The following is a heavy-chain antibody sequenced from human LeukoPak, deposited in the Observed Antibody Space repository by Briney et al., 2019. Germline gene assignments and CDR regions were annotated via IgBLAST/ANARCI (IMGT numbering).Heavy chain of an antibody. D-gene: IGHD1-26*01. CDR1: GGSISSHY. Sequence: PSETLSLTCTVSGGSISSHYWSWIRQPPGRGLEWIGYIYYSGSTNYNPSLKSRVTISVDTSKNQFPLKLSSVTAADTAVYYCARDRRGTTGNWFDPWGQGTLVTVSS. CDR3: ARDRRGTTGNWFDP. J-gene: IGHJ5*02. CDR2: IYYSGST. V-gene: IGHV4-59*11.